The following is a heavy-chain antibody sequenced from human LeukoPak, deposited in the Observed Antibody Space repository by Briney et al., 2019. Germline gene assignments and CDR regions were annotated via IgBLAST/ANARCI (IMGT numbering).Heavy chain of an antibody. Sequence: SETLSLTCTVSGGSISTYYWSWIRQTPGKGLEWIGYIYSSGSTKLSPSLKSRVTISVDTSKNQFSLKLSSVTAADTAVYYCARNGYFRLWFSLPFQSWGQGTLVTVSS. CDR1: GGSISTYY. CDR3: ARNGYFRLWFSLPFQS. CDR2: IYSSGST. J-gene: IGHJ4*02. D-gene: IGHD5-18*01. V-gene: IGHV4-59*01.